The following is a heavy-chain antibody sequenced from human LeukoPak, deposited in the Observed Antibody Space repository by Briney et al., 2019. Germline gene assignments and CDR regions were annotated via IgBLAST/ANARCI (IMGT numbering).Heavy chain of an antibody. CDR1: GYTFTSYY. CDR3: ASLYYDYVRGSYRYEDAFDI. D-gene: IGHD3-16*02. Sequence: ASVKVSCKASGYTFTSYYMHWVRQAPGQGLEWMGIINPSGGSTSYAQKFQGRVTMTRDTSTSTVYMELSSLRSEDTAVYYCASLYYDYVRGSYRYEDAFDIWGQGTMVTVSS. V-gene: IGHV1-46*01. CDR2: INPSGGST. J-gene: IGHJ3*02.